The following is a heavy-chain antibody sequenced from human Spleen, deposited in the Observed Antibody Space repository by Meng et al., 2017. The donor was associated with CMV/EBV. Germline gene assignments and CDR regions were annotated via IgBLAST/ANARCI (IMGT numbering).Heavy chain of an antibody. V-gene: IGHV3-30*02. Sequence: GESLKISCAAPGFTFSSFAMHWVRQAPGKGLEWVAYIGNDDGRTKYYPDSMRGRFTISRDNSKNTVYLQVDTLRTEDTAIYYCAKDRPNILGLDPWGQGTLVTVSS. CDR3: AKDRPNILGLDP. D-gene: IGHD1/OR15-1a*01. J-gene: IGHJ5*02. CDR1: GFTFSSFA. CDR2: IGNDDGRTK.